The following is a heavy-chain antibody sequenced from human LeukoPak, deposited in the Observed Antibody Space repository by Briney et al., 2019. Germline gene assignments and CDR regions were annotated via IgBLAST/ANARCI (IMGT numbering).Heavy chain of an antibody. CDR2: ISHDGSHK. CDR3: ARGHSSSWSFFDY. D-gene: IGHD6-13*01. V-gene: IGHV3-30*03. J-gene: IGHJ4*02. Sequence: GGSLRLSCAASGFTFSSFGMHWVRQAPGKGLEWVAVISHDGSHKYNADSVKGRFTISRDNSKNTLYVQMNSLRSEDTAVYYCARGHSSSWSFFDYWGQGTLVTVSS. CDR1: GFTFSSFG.